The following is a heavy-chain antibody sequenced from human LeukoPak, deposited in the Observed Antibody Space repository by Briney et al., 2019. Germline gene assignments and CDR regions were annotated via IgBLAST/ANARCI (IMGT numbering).Heavy chain of an antibody. V-gene: IGHV3-21*01. CDR1: GFTFSSYS. CDR3: ARHGPYYYDSSGP. J-gene: IGHJ5*02. D-gene: IGHD3-22*01. Sequence: GGSLRLSCAASGFTFSSYSMNWVRQAPGKGLEWVSSISSSSSYIYYADSVKGRFTISRDNAKNSLYLQMNSLRAEDTAVCYCARHGPYYYDSSGPWGQGTLVTVSS. CDR2: ISSSSSYI.